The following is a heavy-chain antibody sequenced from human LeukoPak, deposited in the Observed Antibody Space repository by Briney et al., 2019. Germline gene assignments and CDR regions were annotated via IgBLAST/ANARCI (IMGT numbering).Heavy chain of an antibody. CDR1: GYTLTELS. CDR2: FDPEDGET. D-gene: IGHD2-21*02. Sequence: ASVKVSCKVSGYTLTELSMHWVRQAPGKGLEWMGGFDPEDGETIYAQKFQGRVTMTEDTSTDTAYMELSSLRSEDTAVYYCATGFPPQYCGGDCPTGYWGQGTLVTVSS. J-gene: IGHJ4*02. CDR3: ATGFPPQYCGGDCPTGY. V-gene: IGHV1-24*01.